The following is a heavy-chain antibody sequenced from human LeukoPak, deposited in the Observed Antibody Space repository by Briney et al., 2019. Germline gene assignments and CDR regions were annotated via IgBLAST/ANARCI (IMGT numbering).Heavy chain of an antibody. J-gene: IGHJ4*02. V-gene: IGHV4/OR15-8*01. CDR2: IHHDGRI. Sequence: SETLSLTCDVSGGSIDSTNWWNWVRQPPGKGLEWIGEIHHDGRINYNPSLKSRVTLSVDKSKNQFSLRLSSVTAADTAVYYCARHFRTRSLGPRIDYWGQGTLVTVSS. CDR1: GGSIDSTNW. CDR3: ARHFRTRSLGPRIDY. D-gene: IGHD3/OR15-3a*01.